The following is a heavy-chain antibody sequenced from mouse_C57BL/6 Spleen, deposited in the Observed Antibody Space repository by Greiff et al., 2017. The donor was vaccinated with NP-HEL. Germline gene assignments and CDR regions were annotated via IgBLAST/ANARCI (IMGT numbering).Heavy chain of an antibody. CDR3: ARRSTYYGSSYYFDV. V-gene: IGHV1-18*01. CDR1: GYTFTDYN. J-gene: IGHJ1*03. D-gene: IGHD1-1*01. Sequence: VQLQQSGPELVKPGASVKIPCKASGYTFTDYNMDWVKQSHGKSLEWIGDINPNNGGTIYNQKFKGKATLTVDKSSSTAYMELRSLTSEDTAVYYCARRSTYYGSSYYFDVWGTGTTVTVAS. CDR2: INPNNGGT.